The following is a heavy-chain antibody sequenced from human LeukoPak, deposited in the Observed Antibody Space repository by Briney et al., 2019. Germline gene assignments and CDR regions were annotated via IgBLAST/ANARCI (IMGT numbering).Heavy chain of an antibody. Sequence: ASVKVSCKASGYTFTSYYMRWVRQAPGQGLEWMGWINPNSGGTNYAQKFQGRVTMTRDTSISTAYMELSRLRSDDTAVYYCARVRQYQRSWFDPWGQGTLVTVSS. D-gene: IGHD2-2*01. CDR3: ARVRQYQRSWFDP. J-gene: IGHJ5*02. V-gene: IGHV1-2*02. CDR1: GYTFTSYY. CDR2: INPNSGGT.